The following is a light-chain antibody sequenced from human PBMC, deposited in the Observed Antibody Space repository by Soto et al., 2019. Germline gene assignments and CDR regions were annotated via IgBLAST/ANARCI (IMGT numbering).Light chain of an antibody. CDR3: QQYNSYSRT. J-gene: IGKJ1*01. CDR1: HTISYW. Sequence: DLQLTQSHSTLSASVGARVTITCRTSHTISYWLAWHQKKPGKAPQVLIYDATRLKSGVPSRFSGSVSGTEFTLTLSNLQPDDFATDYGQQYNSYSRTFGQGTKVDIK. CDR2: DAT. V-gene: IGKV1-5*01.